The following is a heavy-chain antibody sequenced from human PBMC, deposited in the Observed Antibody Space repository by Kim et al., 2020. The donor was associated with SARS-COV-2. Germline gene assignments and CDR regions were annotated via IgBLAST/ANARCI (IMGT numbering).Heavy chain of an antibody. D-gene: IGHD5-18*01. V-gene: IGHV4-34*01. CDR2: INHSGST. CDR1: GGSFSGYY. J-gene: IGHJ6*02. Sequence: SETLSLTCAVYGGSFSGYYWSWIRQPPGKGLEWIGEINHSGSTNYNPSLKSRVTISVDTSKNQFSLKLSSVTAADTAVYYCARVGYSYGYLGDYYYYGMDVWGQGTTVTVSS. CDR3: ARVGYSYGYLGDYYYYGMDV.